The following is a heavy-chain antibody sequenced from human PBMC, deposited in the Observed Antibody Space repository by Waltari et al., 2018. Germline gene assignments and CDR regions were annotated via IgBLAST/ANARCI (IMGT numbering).Heavy chain of an antibody. J-gene: IGHJ5*02. D-gene: IGHD3-10*01. CDR1: GYTFTDYY. Sequence: EVQLVQSGAEVKKPGATVKISCKVSGYTFTDYYMHWVQQAPGKGLEWMGLVDPEDGETIYAEKFQGRVTITRNTSISTAYMELSSLRSEDTAVYYCARLDVVYGSGTDRGFDPWGQGTLVTVSS. CDR3: ARLDVVYGSGTDRGFDP. V-gene: IGHV1-69-2*01. CDR2: VDPEDGET.